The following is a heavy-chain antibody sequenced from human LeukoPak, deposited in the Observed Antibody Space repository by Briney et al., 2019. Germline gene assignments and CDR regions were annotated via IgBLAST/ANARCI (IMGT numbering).Heavy chain of an antibody. D-gene: IGHD3-22*01. V-gene: IGHV1-69*13. CDR2: IIPIFGTA. Sequence: SVKVSCKASGGTFSSYAISWVRRAPGQGLEWMGGIIPIFGTANYAQKFQGRVTITADESTSTAYMELSSLRSEDTAVYYCARNHAYYYDSSGYSMDVWGQGTTVTVSS. J-gene: IGHJ6*02. CDR3: ARNHAYYYDSSGYSMDV. CDR1: GGTFSSYA.